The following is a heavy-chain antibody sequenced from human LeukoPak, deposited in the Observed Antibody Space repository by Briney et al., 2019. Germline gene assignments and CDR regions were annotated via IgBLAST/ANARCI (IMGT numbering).Heavy chain of an antibody. V-gene: IGHV4-61*08. J-gene: IGHJ4*02. CDR3: ARRGGSGRSFDY. Sequence: PETLSLTCTVSGASVSSGGYYWSWIRQPPGKGLEWIGYIYYSGSTNYNPSLKSRATISVDTSKNQFSLKVSSVTAADTAVYYCARRGGSGRSFDYWGQGTLVTVSS. CDR1: GASVSSGGYY. CDR2: IYYSGST. D-gene: IGHD3-10*01.